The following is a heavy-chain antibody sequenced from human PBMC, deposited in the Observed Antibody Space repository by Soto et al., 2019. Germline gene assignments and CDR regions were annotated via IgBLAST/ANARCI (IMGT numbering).Heavy chain of an antibody. Sequence: GSLRLSCAASGFTFSDYYMSWIRQAPGKGLEWVSYISSSGSTIYYADSVKGRFTISRDNAKNSLYLQMNSLRAEDTAVYYCASIVGAPRNYYYGMDVWGQGTTVTVSS. D-gene: IGHD1-26*01. J-gene: IGHJ6*02. CDR1: GFTFSDYY. V-gene: IGHV3-11*01. CDR2: ISSSGSTI. CDR3: ASIVGAPRNYYYGMDV.